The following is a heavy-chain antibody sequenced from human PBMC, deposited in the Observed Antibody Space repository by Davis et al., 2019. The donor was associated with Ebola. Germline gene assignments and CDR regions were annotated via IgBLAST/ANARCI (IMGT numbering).Heavy chain of an antibody. CDR3: ARDSSGWYDY. CDR2: LYSGGST. V-gene: IGHV3-53*01. J-gene: IGHJ4*02. Sequence: PGGSLRLSCAASGFTVSSNYMSWVRQAPGKGLEWASVLYSGGSTYHADSVKGRFTISRDNSKNTLYLQMNSLRAEDTAVYYCARDSSGWYDYWGQGTLVTVSS. CDR1: GFTVSSNY. D-gene: IGHD6-19*01.